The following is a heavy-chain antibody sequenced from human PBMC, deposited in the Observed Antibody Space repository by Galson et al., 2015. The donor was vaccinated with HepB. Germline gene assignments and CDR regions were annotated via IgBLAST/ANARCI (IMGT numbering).Heavy chain of an antibody. CDR2: ISYDGSNK. CDR1: GFTFSSYA. Sequence: SLRLSCAASGFTFSSYAMHWVREAQGKGLEWVAVISYDGSNKYYADSVKGRFTISRDNSKNTLYLQMNSLRAEDTAVYYCARESNKHKVRPAYNWFDPWGQGTLVTVSS. V-gene: IGHV3-30-3*01. J-gene: IGHJ5*02. CDR3: ARESNKHKVRPAYNWFDP. D-gene: IGHD2-2*01.